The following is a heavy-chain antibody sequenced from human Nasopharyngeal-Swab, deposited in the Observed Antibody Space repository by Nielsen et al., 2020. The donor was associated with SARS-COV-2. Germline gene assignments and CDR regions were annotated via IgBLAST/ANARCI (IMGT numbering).Heavy chain of an antibody. J-gene: IGHJ5*02. Sequence: PREGLEWMGRIDPSDSYTNYSPSFQGHVTISADKSISTAYLQWSSLKASDTAMYYCAGRVYGSGEEFDPWGQGTLVTVSS. CDR2: IDPSDSYT. CDR3: AGRVYGSGEEFDP. V-gene: IGHV5-10-1*01. D-gene: IGHD3-10*01.